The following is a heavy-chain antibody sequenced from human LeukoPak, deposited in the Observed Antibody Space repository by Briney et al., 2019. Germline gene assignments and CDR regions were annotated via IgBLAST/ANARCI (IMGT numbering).Heavy chain of an antibody. CDR3: AKVYYYGSGSYRPRYFDY. CDR1: GFTFSSYA. J-gene: IGHJ4*02. D-gene: IGHD3-10*01. V-gene: IGHV3-23*01. CDR2: ISGGGGST. Sequence: SGGSLRLSCAASGFTFSSYAMSWVRQAPGKGREWVSAISGGGGSTYYADSVKGRFTISRDNSKNTLYLQMNSLRAEDTAVYYCAKVYYYGSGSYRPRYFDYWGQGTLVTVSS.